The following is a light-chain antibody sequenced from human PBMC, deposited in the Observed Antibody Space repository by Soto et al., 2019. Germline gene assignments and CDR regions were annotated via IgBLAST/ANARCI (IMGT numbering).Light chain of an antibody. V-gene: IGKV3-20*01. CDR2: GAS. CDR3: QQYGSSLFT. J-gene: IGKJ3*01. Sequence: EIVLTQSPGTLSLYPGERATLSCRASQSVSSSYLAWYQQKPGQAPRLLIYGASSRATGIPDRFSGSGSGTDFTLTISRLEPEDFAVYYCQQYGSSLFTFGPGT. CDR1: QSVSSSY.